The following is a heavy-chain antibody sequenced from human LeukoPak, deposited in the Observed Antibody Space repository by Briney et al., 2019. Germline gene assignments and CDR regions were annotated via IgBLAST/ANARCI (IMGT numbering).Heavy chain of an antibody. V-gene: IGHV3-64*01. CDR2: MSSDGGTT. Sequence: GGSLRLSCATSGFTLTNFAMHWVRQAPGKGLEYVSAMSSDGGTTYYANSAKGRFTMSRDKSKNAVYLQMGSLRPDDMAVYYCARGGSLSAYDSWGQGTLVTVSS. CDR3: ARGGSLSAYDS. CDR1: GFTLTNFA. J-gene: IGHJ4*02. D-gene: IGHD2/OR15-2a*01.